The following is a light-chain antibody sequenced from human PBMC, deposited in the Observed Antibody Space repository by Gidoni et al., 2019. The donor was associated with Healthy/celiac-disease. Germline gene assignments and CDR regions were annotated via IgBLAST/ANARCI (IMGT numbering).Light chain of an antibody. V-gene: IGKV3-15*01. J-gene: IGKJ3*01. CDR1: QSVSSN. Sequence: EIVMTQSPATLSVSPGERATLSCSASQSVSSNLAWYQQKPGQAPRLLIYGASTRATGIPARFSGSGSGTEFSLTISSLQSEDFAVYYCQQYNNWPFFGPGTKEDIK. CDR3: QQYNNWPF. CDR2: GAS.